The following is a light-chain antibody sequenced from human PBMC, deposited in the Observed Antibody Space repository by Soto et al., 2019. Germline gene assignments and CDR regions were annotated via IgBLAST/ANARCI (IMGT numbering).Light chain of an antibody. CDR2: DAS. CDR1: QSVSRF. V-gene: IGKV3-11*01. CDR3: QQRTDWWT. Sequence: EIVLTQSPATLSLSPGERATLSCRASQSVSRFLNWYQQKPGQAPRLLIFDASQRATGIPARFSGSGSGTDFTLTISSLEPEDFAVYYCQQRTDWWTFGQGTKVEIK. J-gene: IGKJ1*01.